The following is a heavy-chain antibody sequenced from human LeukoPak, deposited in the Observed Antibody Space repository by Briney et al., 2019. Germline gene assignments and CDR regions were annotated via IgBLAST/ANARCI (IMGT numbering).Heavy chain of an antibody. J-gene: IGHJ3*01. CDR2: ISAYNGNT. V-gene: IGHV1-18*01. Sequence: GASVKVSCKASGYTFTSYGISWVRQAPGQGLEWMGWISAYNGNTNYAQKFQGRVTITADESTSTAYMELSSLRSEDTAVYYCARDNFEFQYPSVWGQGTMVTVSS. CDR3: ARDNFEFQYPSV. D-gene: IGHD2-2*01. CDR1: GYTFTSYG.